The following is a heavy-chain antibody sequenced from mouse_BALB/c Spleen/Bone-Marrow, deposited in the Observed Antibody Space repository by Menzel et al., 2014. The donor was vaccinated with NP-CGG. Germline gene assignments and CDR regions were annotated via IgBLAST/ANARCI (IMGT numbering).Heavy chain of an antibody. CDR2: ISYSGSS. CDR1: GYPITSDYA. Sequence: VQLKHSGPGLVKPSQSLSLTCTVTGYPITSDYAWNWIRQFPGNKLEWMGYISYSGSSNYNPSLKSRISITRDTSKNQFFLQLNSVTTEDTATYYCARFTYDYDAGGFDYWGQGTTLTVSS. CDR3: ARFTYDYDAGGFDY. V-gene: IGHV3-2*02. D-gene: IGHD2-4*01. J-gene: IGHJ2*01.